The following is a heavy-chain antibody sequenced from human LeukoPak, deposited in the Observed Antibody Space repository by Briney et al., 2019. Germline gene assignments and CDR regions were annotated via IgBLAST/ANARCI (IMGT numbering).Heavy chain of an antibody. CDR3: ASLCSSTSCYSQSY. CDR1: GFTFSSYW. CDR2: INSDGSST. D-gene: IGHD2-2*02. Sequence: VGSLRLSCAASGFTFSSYWMHWVRQAPGKGLVWVSRINSDGSSTSYADSVKGRFTISRDNAKNTLYLQMNSLRAEDTAVYYCASLCSSTSCYSQSYWGQGTLVTVSS. V-gene: IGHV3-74*01. J-gene: IGHJ4*02.